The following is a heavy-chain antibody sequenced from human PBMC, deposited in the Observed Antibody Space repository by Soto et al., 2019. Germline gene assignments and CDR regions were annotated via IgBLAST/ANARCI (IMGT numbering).Heavy chain of an antibody. D-gene: IGHD6-13*01. V-gene: IGHV4-34*01. Sequence: TSETLSLTCAVYGGSFSGYYWSWIRQPPGKGLEWIGEINHSGSTNYNPSLKSRATISVDTSKNQFSLKLSSVTATDTAVYYCARGAIAAAGDPPNWFDPWGQGTLVTVSS. CDR3: ARGAIAAAGDPPNWFDP. CDR1: GGSFSGYY. CDR2: INHSGST. J-gene: IGHJ5*02.